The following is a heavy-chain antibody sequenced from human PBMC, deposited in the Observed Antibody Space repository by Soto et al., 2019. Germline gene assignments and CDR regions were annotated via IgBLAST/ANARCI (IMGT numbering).Heavy chain of an antibody. J-gene: IGHJ4*02. CDR3: ARDDGITFGGVIASPFDY. Sequence: GGSLRLSCAASGFTFSSYWMSWVRQAPGKGLEWVANIKQDGSEKYYVDSVKGRFTISRDNAKNSLYLQMNSLRAEDTAVYYCARDDGITFGGVIASPFDYWGQGTLVTVSS. V-gene: IGHV3-7*01. D-gene: IGHD3-16*02. CDR2: IKQDGSEK. CDR1: GFTFSSYW.